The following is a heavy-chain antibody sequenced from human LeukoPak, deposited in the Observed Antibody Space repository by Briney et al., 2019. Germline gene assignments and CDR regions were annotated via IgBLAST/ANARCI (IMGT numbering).Heavy chain of an antibody. CDR2: IKSKTDGGTT. Sequence: PGGSLRLSCAASGFTFSNAWVSWVRQAPGKGLEWVGRIKSKTDGGTTDYAAPVKGRFTISRDDSKNTLYLQMNSLRAEDTAVYYCARTMRWLQKSFDYWGQGTLVTVSS. V-gene: IGHV3-15*01. CDR3: ARTMRWLQKSFDY. J-gene: IGHJ4*02. CDR1: GFTFSNAW. D-gene: IGHD5-12*01.